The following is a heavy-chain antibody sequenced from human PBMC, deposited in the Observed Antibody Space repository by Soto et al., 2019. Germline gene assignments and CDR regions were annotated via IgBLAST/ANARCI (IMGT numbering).Heavy chain of an antibody. CDR1: GYTFTSYG. CDR3: ARDVIFGVAKRPDPFDY. D-gene: IGHD3-3*01. Sequence: ASVKVSCKASGYTFTSYGISWVRQAPGQGLEWMGWISAYNGNTNYAQKLQGRVTMTTDTSTSTAYMELRSLRSDDTAVYYCARDVIFGVAKRPDPFDYWGQGTLVTVSS. CDR2: ISAYNGNT. J-gene: IGHJ4*02. V-gene: IGHV1-18*01.